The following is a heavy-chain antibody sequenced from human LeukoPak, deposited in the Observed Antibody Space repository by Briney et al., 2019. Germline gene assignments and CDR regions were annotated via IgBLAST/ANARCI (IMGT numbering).Heavy chain of an antibody. V-gene: IGHV3-23*01. J-gene: IGHJ4*02. Sequence: PGGSLRLSCAASGFTVSSNYMSWVRQAPGKGLEWVSAISGSGGSTYYADSVKGRFTISRDNSKNTLYLQMNSLRAEDTAVYYCAKGDDFWSGYDYWGQGTLVTVSS. CDR3: AKGDDFWSGYDY. D-gene: IGHD3-3*01. CDR2: ISGSGGST. CDR1: GFTVSSNY.